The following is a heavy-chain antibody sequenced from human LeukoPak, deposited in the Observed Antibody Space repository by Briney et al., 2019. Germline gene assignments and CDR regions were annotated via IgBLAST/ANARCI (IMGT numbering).Heavy chain of an antibody. J-gene: IGHJ4*02. CDR1: GFNFANHA. CDR3: AKDQPMGELLTDDFDY. V-gene: IGHV3-23*01. CDR2: ISGGGDIT. Sequence: GGSLRLSCAASGFNFANHAMSWVRQTAGKGLEWVSAISGGGDITYYADSVKGRFTISRDNSKNTLYLQMNSLRAEDTAVYYCAKDQPMGELLTDDFDYWGQGTLVTVSS. D-gene: IGHD1-26*01.